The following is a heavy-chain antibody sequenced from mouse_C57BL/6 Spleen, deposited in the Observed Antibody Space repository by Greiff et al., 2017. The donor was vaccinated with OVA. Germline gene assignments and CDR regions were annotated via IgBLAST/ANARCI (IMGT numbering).Heavy chain of an antibody. Sequence: EVQVVESGGGLVKPGGSLKLSCAASGFTFSDYGMHWVRQAPEKGLEWVAYISSGSSTIYYADTVKGRFTISRDNAKNTLFLQMTSLRSEDTAMYYCARAGWLLYWYFDVWGTGTTVTVSS. CDR3: ARAGWLLYWYFDV. CDR2: ISSGSSTI. CDR1: GFTFSDYG. D-gene: IGHD2-3*01. V-gene: IGHV5-17*01. J-gene: IGHJ1*03.